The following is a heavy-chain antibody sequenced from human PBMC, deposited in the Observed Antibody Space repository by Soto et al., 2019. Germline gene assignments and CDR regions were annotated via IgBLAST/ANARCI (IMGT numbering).Heavy chain of an antibody. CDR3: ARDEMVVATGSRTWHYYYGMDV. D-gene: IGHD2-15*01. CDR1: GGTFSTYA. Sequence: QVQLVQSGAEVKKPGSSVKVSCKSSGGTFSTYAISWVRQAPGQGLEWMGGILPIFGTANYAQKFQGRVTITGDESTTTAYMERISLRSEDTAVYYCARDEMVVATGSRTWHYYYGMDVWGQGTTVTVSS. V-gene: IGHV1-69*12. J-gene: IGHJ6*02. CDR2: ILPIFGTA.